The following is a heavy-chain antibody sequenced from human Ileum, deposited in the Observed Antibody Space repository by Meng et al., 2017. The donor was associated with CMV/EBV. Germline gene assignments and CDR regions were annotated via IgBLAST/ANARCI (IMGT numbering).Heavy chain of an antibody. J-gene: IGHJ4*02. CDR1: GFTFSDAW. V-gene: IGHV3-15*01. CDR3: GGRNYYLDY. Sequence: GESLKISCAASGFTFSDAWMSWVRQAPGKGLEWVGLFKIRPDGGPIYYSAPVKGRFTISRDDSKNTLYLQMDSLKIEDTAIYYCGGRNYYLDYWGQGTLVTVSS. CDR2: FKIRPDGGPI. D-gene: IGHD2-15*01.